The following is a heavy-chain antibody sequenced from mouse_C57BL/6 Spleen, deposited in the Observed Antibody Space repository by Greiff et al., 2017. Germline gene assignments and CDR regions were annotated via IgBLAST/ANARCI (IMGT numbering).Heavy chain of an antibody. Sequence: QVQLQQPGAELVKPGASVKMSCKASGYTFTSYWITWVKQRPGQGLEWIGDIYPGSGSTNYNEKFKSKATLTVDTSSSTAYMQLRSLTSEYSAVYDCARPYDYDWYFDVWGTGTTVTVSS. V-gene: IGHV1-55*01. J-gene: IGHJ1*03. CDR1: GYTFTSYW. D-gene: IGHD2-4*01. CDR3: ARPYDYDWYFDV. CDR2: IYPGSGST.